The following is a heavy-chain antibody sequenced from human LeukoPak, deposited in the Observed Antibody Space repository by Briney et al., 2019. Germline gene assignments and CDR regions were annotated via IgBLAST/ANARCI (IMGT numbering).Heavy chain of an antibody. CDR1: GFTFSTYW. D-gene: IGHD3-3*01. V-gene: IGHV3-74*01. J-gene: IGHJ3*02. Sequence: QTGGSLRLSCAASGFTFSTYWMHCVRQAPGKGLGWVTSINSDGSITSSADSGKGRFTISRDNAKNTLYLQMNSLRAENTAVYYGARVLLDYRAGAFDIWGQERIVTVSS. CDR3: ARVLLDYRAGAFDI. CDR2: INSDGSIT.